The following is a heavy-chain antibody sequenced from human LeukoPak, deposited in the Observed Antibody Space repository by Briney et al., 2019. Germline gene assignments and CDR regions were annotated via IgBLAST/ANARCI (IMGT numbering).Heavy chain of an antibody. V-gene: IGHV1-69*13. CDR2: IIPIFGTA. D-gene: IGHD4-11*01. J-gene: IGHJ6*03. CDR3: ASMRYSNYFQYYYYMDV. CDR1: GGTFSSYA. Sequence: GASVYVSCKASGGTFSSYAISWVRQAPGQGLEWMGGIIPIFGTANYAQKFQGRVTITADESTSTAYMELSSLRSEDTAVYYCASMRYSNYFQYYYYMDVWGKGTTVTVSS.